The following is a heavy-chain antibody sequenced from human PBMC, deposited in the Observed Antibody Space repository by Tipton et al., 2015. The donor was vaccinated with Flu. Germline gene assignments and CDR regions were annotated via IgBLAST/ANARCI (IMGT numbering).Heavy chain of an antibody. CDR3: AMKWLHFTI. D-gene: IGHD5-24*01. Sequence: FIVSRDNSKNTVYLQMNSLRAEDTAVYYCAMKWLHFTIWGQGTLVTVSS. J-gene: IGHJ4*02. V-gene: IGHV3-23*01.